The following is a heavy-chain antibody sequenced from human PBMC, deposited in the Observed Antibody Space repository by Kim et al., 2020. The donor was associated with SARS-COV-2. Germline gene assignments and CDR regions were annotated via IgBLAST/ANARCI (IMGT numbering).Heavy chain of an antibody. D-gene: IGHD1-1*01. CDR2: ISAYNGNT. Sequence: ASVKVSCKASGYTFTSYGISWVRQAPGQGLEWMGWISAYNGNTNYAQKLQGRVTMTTDTSTSTAYMELRSLRSDDTAVYYCARGLLEATGYYYYYYGIDVWGQGTTVTVSS. V-gene: IGHV1-18*01. CDR1: GYTFTSYG. CDR3: ARGLLEATGYYYYYYGIDV. J-gene: IGHJ6*02.